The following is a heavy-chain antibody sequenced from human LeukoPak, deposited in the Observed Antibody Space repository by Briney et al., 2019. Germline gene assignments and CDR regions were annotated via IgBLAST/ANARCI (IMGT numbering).Heavy chain of an antibody. J-gene: IGHJ4*02. CDR3: ARSFTY. Sequence: GGSLRLSCAASGFTLSTYKMNWVRQAPGKGLEWISHISSDSSTIYYADSVKGRLTISRDNARNSLYLQMNSLRAEDTAVYYCARSFTYWGQGALVTVSS. CDR2: ISSDSSTI. V-gene: IGHV3-48*04. CDR1: GFTLSTYK. D-gene: IGHD1-26*01.